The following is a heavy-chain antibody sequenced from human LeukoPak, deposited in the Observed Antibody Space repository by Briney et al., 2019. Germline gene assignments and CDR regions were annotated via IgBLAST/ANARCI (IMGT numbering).Heavy chain of an antibody. Sequence: NSSETLSLTCTVSGGSIGQFYWIWTPEPPGKGLEWIGSVRYPGRTNYNPSLKSRVTISVDTSKKQFSLNLSSVTATDTAIYYCARSAATEGPNWFDPWGPGTLVTVSS. CDR2: VRYPGRT. D-gene: IGHD6-25*01. CDR1: GGSIGQFY. J-gene: IGHJ5*02. CDR3: ARSAATEGPNWFDP. V-gene: IGHV4-59*01.